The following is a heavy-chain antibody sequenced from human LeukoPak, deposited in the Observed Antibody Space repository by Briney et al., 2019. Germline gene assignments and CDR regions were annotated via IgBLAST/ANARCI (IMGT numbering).Heavy chain of an antibody. Sequence: SETLSLTCTVSGGSISSSSYYWGWIRQPPGKGLEWIGSIYYSGSTYYNPSLKSRVTISVDTSKNQFSLKLSSVTAADTAVYYCARDFPAVILSGYYLAPLHYFDYWGQGTLVTVSS. D-gene: IGHD3-22*01. CDR2: IYYSGST. CDR3: ARDFPAVILSGYYLAPLHYFDY. CDR1: GGSISSSSYY. V-gene: IGHV4-39*07. J-gene: IGHJ4*02.